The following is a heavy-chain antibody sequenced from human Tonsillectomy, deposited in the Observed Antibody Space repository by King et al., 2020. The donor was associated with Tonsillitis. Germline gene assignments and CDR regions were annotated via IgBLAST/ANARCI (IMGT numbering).Heavy chain of an antibody. Sequence: QLVQSGAEVKKPGASVKISCKASGYTFTTYAIHWVRQAPGQRLEWMGWINAGNGNTKYSPKFQGRVTITRDTSANTAYLDLSSLRSEDTAIYYCARGWGCLTYWGQGTLVTVSS. V-gene: IGHV1-3*01. CDR1: GYTFTTYA. J-gene: IGHJ4*02. CDR3: ARGWGCLTY. D-gene: IGHD1-26*01. CDR2: INAGNGNT.